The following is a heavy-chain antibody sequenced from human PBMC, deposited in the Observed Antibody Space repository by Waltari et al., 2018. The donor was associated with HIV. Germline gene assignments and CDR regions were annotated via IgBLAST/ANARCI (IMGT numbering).Heavy chain of an antibody. J-gene: IGHJ4*02. V-gene: IGHV3-7*01. CDR2: RTEYGMDK. CDR3: AKYGGTSGTSFDS. D-gene: IGHD5-12*01. Sequence: VQLVESGGGLVQPGGSLSLFCAASGFPFSDYWMSWFRQAPGKGLEGGAKRTEYGMDKYYVEAVKGRFTISRDNARNSVYLQLNSRRVEDTAVYYCAKYGGTSGTSFDSWGPGSLVTVSS. CDR1: GFPFSDYW.